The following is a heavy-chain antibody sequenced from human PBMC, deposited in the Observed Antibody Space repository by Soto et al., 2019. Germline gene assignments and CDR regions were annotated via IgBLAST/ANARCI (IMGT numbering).Heavy chain of an antibody. CDR2: INHSGST. CDR1: GGSFSGYY. Sequence: SETLSLTCAVSGGSFSGYYWSWIRQPPGKGLEWIGEINHSGSTNYNPSFKSRVTISVDTSKNQFSLKLSSVTAADTAVYYCARGRGYCRGGSCYHKGAFDIWGQGTMVTVSS. CDR3: ARGRGYCRGGSCYHKGAFDI. J-gene: IGHJ3*02. D-gene: IGHD2-15*01. V-gene: IGHV4-34*01.